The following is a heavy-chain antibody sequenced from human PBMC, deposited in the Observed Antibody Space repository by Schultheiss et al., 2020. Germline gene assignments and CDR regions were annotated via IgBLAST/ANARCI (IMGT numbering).Heavy chain of an antibody. V-gene: IGHV3-13*01. CDR2: IGTAGDT. Sequence: GGSLRLSCAASGFTFSSYAMHWVRQATGKGLEWVSAIGTAGDTYYPGSVKGRFTISRDNAKNSLYLQMNSLRAEDTAVYYCAREGYRAAMGFLYYYGMDVWGQGTTVTVSS. CDR1: GFTFSSYA. D-gene: IGHD2-2*01. CDR3: AREGYRAAMGFLYYYGMDV. J-gene: IGHJ6*02.